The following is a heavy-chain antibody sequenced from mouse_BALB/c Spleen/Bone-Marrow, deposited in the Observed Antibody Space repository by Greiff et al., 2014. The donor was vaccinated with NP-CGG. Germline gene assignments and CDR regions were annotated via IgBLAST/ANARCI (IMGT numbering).Heavy chain of an antibody. Sequence: QVQLQQSGAELARPGASVKLSCKASGYTFTSYWMQWVKQRPGQGLEWIGAIYPGDGDTRYTQKFKGKATLTADKSPSTAYMQLSSLASEDSAVYYCARRGNYGNAMDYWGQGTSVTVSS. CDR2: IYPGDGDT. CDR1: GYTFTSYW. CDR3: ARRGNYGNAMDY. J-gene: IGHJ4*01. D-gene: IGHD2-1*01. V-gene: IGHV1-87*01.